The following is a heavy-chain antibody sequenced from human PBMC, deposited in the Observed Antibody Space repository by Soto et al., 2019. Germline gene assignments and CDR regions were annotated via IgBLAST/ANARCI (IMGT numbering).Heavy chain of an antibody. CDR3: AKRARWPASGPY. CDR1: GFTFSSYS. CDR2: ISGSGDNT. J-gene: IGHJ4*02. Sequence: EVQLLESGGGLVQPGGSLRLSCVASGFTFSSYSMTWVRQAPGKGLEWVSDISGSGDNTYYADSVKGRFTISRDNSKNTLDLQMSSLRAEDPALYYCAKRARWPASGPYRGKGTLVTVSS. V-gene: IGHV3-23*01. D-gene: IGHD4-17*01.